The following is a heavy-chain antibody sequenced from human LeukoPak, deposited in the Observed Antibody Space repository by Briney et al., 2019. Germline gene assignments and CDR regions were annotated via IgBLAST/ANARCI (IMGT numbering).Heavy chain of an antibody. CDR1: GGSISSYY. V-gene: IGHV4-59*01. Sequence: SETLSLTCTVSGGSISSYYWSWIRQPPGKGLEWIGYIYYSGSTNYNPSLKSRVTISVDMSKNQFSLKLSSVTAADTAVYYCARGMITFGGVIDYFDYWGQGTLVTVSS. D-gene: IGHD3-16*02. CDR3: ARGMITFGGVIDYFDY. CDR2: IYYSGST. J-gene: IGHJ4*02.